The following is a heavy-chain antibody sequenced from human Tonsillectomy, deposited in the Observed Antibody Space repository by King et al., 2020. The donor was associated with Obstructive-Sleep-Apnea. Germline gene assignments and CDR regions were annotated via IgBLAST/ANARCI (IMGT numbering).Heavy chain of an antibody. V-gene: IGHV3-30*02. CDR2: IRYDGSNK. D-gene: IGHD5-18*01. J-gene: IGHJ4*02. CDR3: AKDGYRYGFDY. CDR1: GFTFSSHG. Sequence: VQLVESGGGVVQPGGSLRLSCAASGFTFSSHGMHWVRQAPGKGLEWVAFIRYDGSNKYYADSVKGRFTISRDNSKNTLYLQMNSLRAEDTAVYYCAKDGYRYGFDYWGQGTLVTVSS.